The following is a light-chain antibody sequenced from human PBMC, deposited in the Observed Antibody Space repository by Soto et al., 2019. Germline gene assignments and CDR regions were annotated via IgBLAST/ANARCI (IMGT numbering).Light chain of an antibody. V-gene: IGKV1-39*01. J-gene: IGKJ1*01. Sequence: DFQMTQSPSSLSASVGDRVTITCRASQRVGSYLNWYQQKPGKAPTLLIYSASELQSGVSSRFSGSGSGTDFTLTIRNLQPEDFAVYYCQQSHNTPLTFGQGTKVEI. CDR2: SAS. CDR1: QRVGSY. CDR3: QQSHNTPLT.